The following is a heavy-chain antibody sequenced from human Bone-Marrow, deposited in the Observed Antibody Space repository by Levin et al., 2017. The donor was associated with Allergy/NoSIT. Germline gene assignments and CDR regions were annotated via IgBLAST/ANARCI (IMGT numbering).Heavy chain of an antibody. CDR3: ARFHGYDFDY. CDR1: GGSISGGGYY. CDR2: IYYSGNT. J-gene: IGHJ4*02. D-gene: IGHD5-12*01. Sequence: LRLSCTVSGGSISGGGYYWSWIRHHPGKGLEWIGYIYYSGNTYYNPSLKSRVIISVVTSKNQLSLKLTSVTVADTAVYYCARFHGYDFDYWRQGTLVTVSS. V-gene: IGHV4-31*03.